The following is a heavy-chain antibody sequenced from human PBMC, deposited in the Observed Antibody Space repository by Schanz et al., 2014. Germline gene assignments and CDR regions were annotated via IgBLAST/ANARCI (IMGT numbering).Heavy chain of an antibody. CDR1: GGTFSSYT. V-gene: IGHV1-69*02. CDR3: ARGSPENMIRGELDY. D-gene: IGHD3-10*01. CDR2: IIPILGIA. J-gene: IGHJ4*02. Sequence: QLQLVQSGAEVKKPGSSVKVSCKLSGGTFSSYTISWMRQAPGQGLEWMGRIIPILGIATYAQKFQGRVTITADKSTFTAYMDVSSLRSEDTAVYYCARGSPENMIRGELDYWGQGTLVTVSS.